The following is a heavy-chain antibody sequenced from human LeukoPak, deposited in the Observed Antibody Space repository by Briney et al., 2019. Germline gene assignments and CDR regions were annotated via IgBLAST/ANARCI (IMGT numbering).Heavy chain of an antibody. CDR1: GGSISSYY. CDR3: ARDRSYGYPFDY. J-gene: IGHJ4*02. D-gene: IGHD5-18*01. Sequence: SETLSLICTVSGGSISSYYWSWIRQPARKGLEGIGRIYTSGSTNYNPSLKSRVTMSVDTSKNQFSLKLSSVTAADTAVYYCARDRSYGYPFDYWGQGTLVTVSS. V-gene: IGHV4-4*07. CDR2: IYTSGST.